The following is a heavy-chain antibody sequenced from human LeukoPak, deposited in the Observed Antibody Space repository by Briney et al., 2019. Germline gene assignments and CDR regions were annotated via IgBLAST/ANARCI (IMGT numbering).Heavy chain of an antibody. Sequence: PSETLSLTCTVSGGSISSYYWSWIRQPPGKGLEWIGYIYYSGSTNYNPSLKCRVTISVDTSKNQFSLKLSSVTAADTAVYYCAGYSSYVGAFDIWGQGTMVTVSS. V-gene: IGHV4-59*01. D-gene: IGHD6-19*01. CDR3: AGYSSYVGAFDI. J-gene: IGHJ3*02. CDR1: GGSISSYY. CDR2: IYYSGST.